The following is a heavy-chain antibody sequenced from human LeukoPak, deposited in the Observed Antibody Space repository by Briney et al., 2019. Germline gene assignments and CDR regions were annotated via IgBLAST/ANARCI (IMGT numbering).Heavy chain of an antibody. CDR3: ARPLGPVSDY. CDR2: INHSGST. J-gene: IGHJ4*02. CDR1: GGFFRGYY. Sequence: SETLSLTCVVYGGFFRGYYWGWVRQPPRKGRGWVGEINHSGSTNYNPSLKSRSTISVETSKNQFSRKLGSVTVAETAVYYCARPLGPVSDYWGQGTLVTVSS. V-gene: IGHV4-34*01.